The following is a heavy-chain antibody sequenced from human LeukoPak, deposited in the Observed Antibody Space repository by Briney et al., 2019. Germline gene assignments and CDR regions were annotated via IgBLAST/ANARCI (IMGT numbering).Heavy chain of an antibody. CDR2: INPNSGGT. V-gene: IGHV1-2*02. J-gene: IGHJ4*02. CDR3: AREHSSSSGKVFDY. CDR1: GYTFPGYY. Sequence: ASVKVSCKASGYTFPGYYIHWVRQAPGQGLEWMGWINPNSGGTNYAQKFQGRVTMTRDTSISTAYMELSRLRSDDTAVYYCAREHSSSSGKVFDYWGQGNLVTVSS. D-gene: IGHD6-6*01.